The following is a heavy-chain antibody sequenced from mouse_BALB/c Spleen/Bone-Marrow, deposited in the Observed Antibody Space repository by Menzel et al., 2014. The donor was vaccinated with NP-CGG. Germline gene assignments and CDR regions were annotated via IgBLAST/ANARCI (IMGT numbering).Heavy chain of an antibody. CDR1: NYTFTTYY. CDR3: ARSRYGIYYGY. CDR2: IYPGNVNT. V-gene: IGHV1S56*01. Sequence: QVQLQQPGPELVKPGASVRISCKASNYTFTTYYIYWVKQRPGQGLEWIGWIYPGNVNTKYNEKFKAKATLTADKSSSTAYMQLSSLTSEDSAVYFCARSRYGIYYGYWGQGTPLTVAS. J-gene: IGHJ2*01. D-gene: IGHD1-1*01.